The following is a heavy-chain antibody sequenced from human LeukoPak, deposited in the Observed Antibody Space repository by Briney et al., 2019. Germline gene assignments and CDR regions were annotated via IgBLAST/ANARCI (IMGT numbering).Heavy chain of an antibody. CDR3: ARGGVGPNFALDY. CDR2: INPNSGGT. D-gene: IGHD1-26*01. CDR1: GYTFTGYY. Sequence: ASVKVSCKASGYTFTGYYMHWVRQAPGQRLEWMGWINPNSGGTKYAQKFQGRVTMTRDTSISTAYMELSRLRSDDTAVYYCARGGVGPNFALDYWGQGTLVTVSS. V-gene: IGHV1-2*02. J-gene: IGHJ4*02.